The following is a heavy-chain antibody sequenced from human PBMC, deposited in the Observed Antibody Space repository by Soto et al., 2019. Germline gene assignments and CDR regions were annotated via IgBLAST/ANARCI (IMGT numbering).Heavy chain of an antibody. Sequence: GGSLRLSCAAAGFTFSSYAMSWVRQAPGKGLEWVSAISGSGGSTYYADSVKGRFTISRDNSKNTLYLQMNSLRAEDTAVYYCAKEWVGGVDILVVPAANPTGYWGQGTLVAVSS. CDR1: GFTFSSYA. D-gene: IGHD2-2*01. CDR2: ISGSGGST. CDR3: AKEWVGGVDILVVPAANPTGY. J-gene: IGHJ4*02. V-gene: IGHV3-23*01.